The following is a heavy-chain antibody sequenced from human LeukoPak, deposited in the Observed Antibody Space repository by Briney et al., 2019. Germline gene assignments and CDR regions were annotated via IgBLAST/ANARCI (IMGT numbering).Heavy chain of an antibody. V-gene: IGHV3-21*04. J-gene: IGHJ4*02. D-gene: IGHD2-8*01. CDR1: GFTFSSYS. CDR2: ISSSSSYI. Sequence: GGSLRLSCAASGFTFSSYSMNWVRQAPGKGLEWVSSISSSSSYIYYADSVKGRFTISRDNSKNTLYLQMNSLRAEDTAVYYCANQWSLKYYFDYWGQGTLVTVSS. CDR3: ANQWSLKYYFDY.